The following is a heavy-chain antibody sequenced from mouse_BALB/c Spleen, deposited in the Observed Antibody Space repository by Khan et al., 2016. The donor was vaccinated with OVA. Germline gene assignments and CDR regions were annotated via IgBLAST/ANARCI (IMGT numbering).Heavy chain of an antibody. V-gene: IGHV5-6*01. CDR2: ISSGGDYT. J-gene: IGHJ3*01. CDR1: GFTFSSYS. CDR3: ADHLTCSFAY. D-gene: IGHD1-3*01. Sequence: EVELVESGGDLVKPGGSLKLSCAASGFTFSSYSMSWVRQTPDKRLEWVASISSGGDYTYYPDSVKGRFTISRDNAKNTLYLQMSNLKSEDTAMYYCADHLTCSFAYWGQGTLVTVSA.